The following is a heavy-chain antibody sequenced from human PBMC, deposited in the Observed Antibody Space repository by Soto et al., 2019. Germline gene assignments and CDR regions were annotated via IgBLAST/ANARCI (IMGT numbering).Heavy chain of an antibody. D-gene: IGHD3-3*01. V-gene: IGHV5-10-1*01. CDR2: IDPSDSYT. CDR3: ARGLSPISNYDFWSGYSYYYYGMDV. J-gene: IGHJ6*02. CDR1: GYSFTSYW. Sequence: GESLKISCKGSGYSFTSYWISWVRQMPGKGLEWMVRIDPSDSYTNYSPSFQGHVTISADKSISTAYLQWSSLKASDTAMYYCARGLSPISNYDFWSGYSYYYYGMDVWGQGTTVTVSS.